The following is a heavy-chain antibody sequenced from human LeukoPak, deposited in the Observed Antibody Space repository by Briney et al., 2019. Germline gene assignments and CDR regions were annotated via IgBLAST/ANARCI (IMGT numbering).Heavy chain of an antibody. CDR1: GFTFSSYS. J-gene: IGHJ4*02. CDR3: ASTSTTVGTSINY. Sequence: GGSLRLSCAASGFTFSSYSMNWVRQAPGKGLEWVSSISPSSSYIYYADSVKGRFTISRDNAKNSLYLQMNSLRAEDTALYYCASTSTTVGTSINYWGQGTLVTVSS. V-gene: IGHV3-21*01. D-gene: IGHD1-26*01. CDR2: ISPSSSYI.